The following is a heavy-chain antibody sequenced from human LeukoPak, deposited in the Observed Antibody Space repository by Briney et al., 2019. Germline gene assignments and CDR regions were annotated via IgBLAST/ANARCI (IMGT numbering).Heavy chain of an antibody. CDR3: ARGLSSSWSLGHYYYGMDV. CDR2: ISNDGSNQ. Sequence: GKSLRLSCAPSGFIFSRYDMHWVRQAPGKGLEWVAVISNDGSNQYQAESVKGRFSISRDNSKNTLYLQMTSLRAEDTAVYYCARGLSSSWSLGHYYYGMDVWGQGTTVTVSS. D-gene: IGHD6-13*01. J-gene: IGHJ6*02. V-gene: IGHV3-30*03. CDR1: GFIFSRYD.